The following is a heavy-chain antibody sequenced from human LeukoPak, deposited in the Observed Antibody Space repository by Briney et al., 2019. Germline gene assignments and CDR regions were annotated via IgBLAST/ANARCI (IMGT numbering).Heavy chain of an antibody. D-gene: IGHD3-10*01. CDR2: IIPILGIA. Sequence: SVKVSCKASGGTFSSYAISWVRQAPGQGLEWMGRIIPILGIAKYAQKFQGRVTITADKSTSTAYMELSSLRSEDTAVYYCARAIWLGELIDAFDIWGQGTMVTVSS. CDR1: GGTFSSYA. V-gene: IGHV1-69*04. CDR3: ARAIWLGELIDAFDI. J-gene: IGHJ3*02.